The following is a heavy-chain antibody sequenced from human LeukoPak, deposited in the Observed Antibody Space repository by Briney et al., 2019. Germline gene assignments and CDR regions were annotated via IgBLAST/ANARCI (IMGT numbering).Heavy chain of an antibody. V-gene: IGHV3-11*04. Sequence: GGSLRLSCAASGFTFSDYYMSWIRQAPGKGREWVSYISSSGSTIYYADSVKGRFTISRDNAKNSLYLQMNSLRAEDTAVYYCARVGSSGWYSYYYYYMDVWGKGTTVTVSS. D-gene: IGHD6-19*01. CDR1: GFTFSDYY. J-gene: IGHJ6*03. CDR2: ISSSGSTI. CDR3: ARVGSSGWYSYYYYYMDV.